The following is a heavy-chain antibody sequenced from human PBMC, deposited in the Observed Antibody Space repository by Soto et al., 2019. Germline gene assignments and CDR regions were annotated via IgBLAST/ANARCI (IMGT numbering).Heavy chain of an antibody. D-gene: IGHD6-13*01. J-gene: IGHJ6*02. CDR1: GGTFSSYA. V-gene: IGHV1-69*13. Sequence: AASVKVSCKAAGGTFSSYAISWVRQAPGQGLEWMGGIIPIFGTANYAQKFQGRVTITADESTSTAYMELSSLRSEDTAVYYCARASSSSWNSPYYYYGMDVWGQGTTVTVSS. CDR3: ARASSSSWNSPYYYYGMDV. CDR2: IIPIFGTA.